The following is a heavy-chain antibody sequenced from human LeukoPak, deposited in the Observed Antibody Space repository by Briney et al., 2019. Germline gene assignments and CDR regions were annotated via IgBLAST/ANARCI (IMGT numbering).Heavy chain of an antibody. J-gene: IGHJ4*02. V-gene: IGHV7-4-1*02. Sequence: ASVKVSCKASGNTFTSYAMNWVRQAPGQGLEWMGWINTNTGNPTYAQGFTGRFVFSLDTSVSTAYPQISSLKAEDTAVYYCARDDSYYGSGSSRYWGQGTLVTVSS. CDR3: ARDDSYYGSGSSRY. CDR2: INTNTGNP. CDR1: GNTFTSYA. D-gene: IGHD3-10*01.